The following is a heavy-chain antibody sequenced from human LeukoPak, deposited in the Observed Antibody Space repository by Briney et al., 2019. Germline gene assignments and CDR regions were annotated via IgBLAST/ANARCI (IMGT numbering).Heavy chain of an antibody. Sequence: GRSLRLSCAASGFTFSSYGMHWVRQAPGKGLEWVAVISYDGSNINYAESVEGRFTISRDNSKNTLYLQMNSLRAEDTAVYYCAKDQYFVTGYYSHMDVWGKGTTVTISS. CDR3: AKDQYFVTGYYSHMDV. CDR1: GFTFSSYG. D-gene: IGHD2-21*02. J-gene: IGHJ6*03. CDR2: ISYDGSNI. V-gene: IGHV3-30*18.